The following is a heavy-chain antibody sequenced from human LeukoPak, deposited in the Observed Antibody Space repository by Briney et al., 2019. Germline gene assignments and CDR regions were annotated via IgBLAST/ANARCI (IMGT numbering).Heavy chain of an antibody. V-gene: IGHV3-30*02. J-gene: IGHJ4*02. CDR3: AKDRGQAVGDY. Sequence: PWGSLRLSCAASGFTFSNYGMHWVRQAPGKGLEWVAFIRYVGTNKDYADSVKGRFTISRDNSKNTLYLQMNSLRAEDTAVYYCAKDRGQAVGDYWGQGTLVTASS. CDR1: GFTFSNYG. CDR2: IRYVGTNK. D-gene: IGHD6-19*01.